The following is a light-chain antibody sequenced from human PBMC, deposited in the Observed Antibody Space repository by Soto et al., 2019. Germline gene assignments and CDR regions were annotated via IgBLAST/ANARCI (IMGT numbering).Light chain of an antibody. Sequence: EIVLTQSPATLSVSPGERAALSCRASQSVSNNLAWYQQKPGQAPRLLISGASTRATGIPDRFSGSGSGTDFTLTISRLEPEDFAVYYCQQYGNSPRTFGQGTKVDIK. V-gene: IGKV3-20*01. CDR3: QQYGNSPRT. J-gene: IGKJ1*01. CDR1: QSVSNN. CDR2: GAS.